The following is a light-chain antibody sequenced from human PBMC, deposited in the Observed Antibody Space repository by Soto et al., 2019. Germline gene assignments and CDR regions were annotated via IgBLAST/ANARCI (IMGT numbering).Light chain of an antibody. Sequence: DIQMTQSPSTLSASGGDRVTITCRAILSISSCLAWYQQKPGKAPKLLIYKASSLEGGVPSRFSGSGSGTDFTLTISSLQPDDFATYYCQQYHSYSLTFGGGTKVDIK. CDR2: KAS. V-gene: IGKV1-5*03. CDR1: LSISSC. J-gene: IGKJ4*01. CDR3: QQYHSYSLT.